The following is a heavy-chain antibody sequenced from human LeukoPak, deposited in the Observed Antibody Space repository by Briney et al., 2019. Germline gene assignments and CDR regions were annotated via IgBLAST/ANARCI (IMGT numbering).Heavy chain of an antibody. J-gene: IGHJ6*02. Sequence: QPGRSLRLSCAASGFTFSSYGMHWVRQAPGKGLEWVAVIPYDGSNKYYADSVKGRFTISRDNSKNTLYLQMNSLRAEDTAVYYCARGYGAGNYRRPFYGMDVWGQGTPVTASS. CDR1: GFTFSSYG. D-gene: IGHD3-10*01. CDR3: ARGYGAGNYRRPFYGMDV. CDR2: IPYDGSNK. V-gene: IGHV3-30*03.